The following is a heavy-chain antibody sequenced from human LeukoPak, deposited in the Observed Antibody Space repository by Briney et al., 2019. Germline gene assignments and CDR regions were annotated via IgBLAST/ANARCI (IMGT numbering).Heavy chain of an antibody. J-gene: IGHJ2*01. D-gene: IGHD5-18*01. CDR2: INSSGGST. V-gene: IGHV1-46*01. Sequence: ASVKVSCKASGYTFTSHYMHWVRQAPGQGLEWMGIINSSGGSTSYAQKFQGRVTMTRDTSTSTVYMELSSLRSEDTAVYYCASSYGRYWYFDLWGRGTLVTVSS. CDR3: ASSYGRYWYFDL. CDR1: GYTFTSHY.